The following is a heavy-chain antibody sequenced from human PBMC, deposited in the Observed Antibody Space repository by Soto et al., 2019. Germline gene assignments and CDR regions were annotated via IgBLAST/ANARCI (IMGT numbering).Heavy chain of an antibody. CDR2: IYYSGST. Sequence: SETLSLTCTVSGGSISSSSYYWGWIRQPPGKGLEWIGSIYYSGSTYYNPSLKSRVTISVDTSKNQFSLKLSSVTAADTAVYYCARRYSSGWWDYWGQGTLVTVSS. CDR3: ARRYSSGWWDY. V-gene: IGHV4-39*01. CDR1: GGSISSSSYY. J-gene: IGHJ4*02. D-gene: IGHD6-19*01.